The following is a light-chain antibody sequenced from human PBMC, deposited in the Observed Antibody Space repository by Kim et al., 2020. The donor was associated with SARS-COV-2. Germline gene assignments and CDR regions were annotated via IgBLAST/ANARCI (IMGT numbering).Light chain of an antibody. CDR3: ASYTTSDTVI. CDR1: SSDVGAYNY. CDR2: DVS. V-gene: IGLV2-14*03. J-gene: IGLJ2*01. Sequence: QSALTQPASVSGSPGQSIAISCTGTSSDVGAYNYVSWYQQHPGKAPKPMIYDVSKRPSGVSNRFSGSKSGNTASLTISGLQAEDEADYYCASYTTSDTVIFGGGTQLTV.